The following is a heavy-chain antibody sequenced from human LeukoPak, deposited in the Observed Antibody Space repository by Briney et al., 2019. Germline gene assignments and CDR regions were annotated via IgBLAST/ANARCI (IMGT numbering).Heavy chain of an antibody. D-gene: IGHD1-26*01. CDR1: GGSISSSSYY. V-gene: IGHV4-39*07. CDR3: ARGGEWELLNY. J-gene: IGHJ4*02. CDR2: IYYSGST. Sequence: KPSETLSLTCTVSGGSISSSSYYWGWIRQPPGKGLEWIGSIYYSGSTYYNPSLKSRVTISVDTSKNQFSLKLSSVTAADTAVYYCARGGEWELLNYWGQGTLVTVSS.